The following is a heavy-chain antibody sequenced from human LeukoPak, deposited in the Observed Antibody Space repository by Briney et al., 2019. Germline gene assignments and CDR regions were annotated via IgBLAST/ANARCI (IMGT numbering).Heavy chain of an antibody. CDR1: GGSISRYY. CDR3: ARSDYHNSGSHTVFDAFDI. J-gene: IGHJ3*02. CDR2: IDDSGNT. V-gene: IGHV4-59*01. D-gene: IGHD3-10*01. Sequence: SETQSLTCTVSGGSISRYYWSWIRRPPGKGLEWIGYIDDSGNTNYNPSLKSQVTISVDKSKNQFSLKLSFVTAADTAMYYCARSDYHNSGSHTVFDAFDIWGQGTRVTVSS.